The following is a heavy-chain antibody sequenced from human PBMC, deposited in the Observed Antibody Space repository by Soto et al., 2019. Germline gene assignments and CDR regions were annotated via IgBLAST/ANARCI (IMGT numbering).Heavy chain of an antibody. Sequence: QVQLVQSGAEEKKPGASVKVSCKASGYTFTGYAMHWVRQAPGQRLEGMGWINAGNGTTKYSQKFQGRVTITRDTSASTASMKPSSLRSEDTAVYYCARAVAVAADFDYWGQGTLVTVSS. V-gene: IGHV1-3*05. CDR2: INAGNGTT. CDR3: ARAVAVAADFDY. CDR1: GYTFTGYA. J-gene: IGHJ4*02. D-gene: IGHD6-19*01.